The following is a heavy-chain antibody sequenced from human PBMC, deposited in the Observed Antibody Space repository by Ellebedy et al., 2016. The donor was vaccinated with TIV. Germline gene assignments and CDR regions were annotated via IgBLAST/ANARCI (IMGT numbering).Heavy chain of an antibody. CDR1: GGSISDYY. Sequence: SETLSLTCIVSGGSISDYYWSWIRQPPGKGLEWIGSISDSGSTFYNPSLKSRVRISVETSKNQFSLKLSFVTAADTAVYYCARHAMVGLIAAAGLDHFDYWGQGTLVTVSS. CDR3: ARHAMVGLIAAAGLDHFDY. J-gene: IGHJ4*02. CDR2: ISDSGST. D-gene: IGHD6-13*01. V-gene: IGHV4-59*04.